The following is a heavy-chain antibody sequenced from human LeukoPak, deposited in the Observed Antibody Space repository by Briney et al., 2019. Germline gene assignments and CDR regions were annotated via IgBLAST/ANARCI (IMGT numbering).Heavy chain of an antibody. J-gene: IGHJ4*02. Sequence: SETLSLICTVSGASISSYYWSWIRQPPGKGLEWIGDIYYSGSIKYNPSLKSRVTMSVDTAKNQFSLKLSSVTAADTAIYYCARENPSGYYNRPIDYWGQGTLVTVSS. V-gene: IGHV4-59*01. D-gene: IGHD3-22*01. CDR1: GASISSYY. CDR3: ARENPSGYYNRPIDY. CDR2: IYYSGSI.